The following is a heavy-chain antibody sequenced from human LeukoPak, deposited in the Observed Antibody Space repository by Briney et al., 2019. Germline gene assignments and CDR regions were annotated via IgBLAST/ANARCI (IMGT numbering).Heavy chain of an antibody. J-gene: IGHJ4*02. CDR3: ARGWLVPDF. Sequence: GGSLRLSCAVSGFTFGSYWMSWVRQAPGKGLEWVANIKQDGSESYYVDSVKGRFTISRDNAKNSLYLQMNSLRAEVTAVYYCARGWLVPDFWGRGTLVTVSS. D-gene: IGHD6-19*01. CDR1: GFTFGSYW. V-gene: IGHV3-7*01. CDR2: IKQDGSES.